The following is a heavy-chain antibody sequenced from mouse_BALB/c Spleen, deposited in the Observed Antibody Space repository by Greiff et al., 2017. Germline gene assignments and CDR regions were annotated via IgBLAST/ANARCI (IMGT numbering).Heavy chain of an antibody. D-gene: IGHD2-10*02. J-gene: IGHJ2*01. CDR1: GFSLTSYD. Sequence: QVQLKESGPGLVAPSQSLSITCTVSGFSLTSYDISWIRQPPGKGLEWLGVIWTGGGTNYNSAFMSRLSISKDNSKSQVFLKMNSLQTDDTAIYYCGRVKYGNYYFDYWGQGTTLTVSS. CDR3: GRVKYGNYYFDY. CDR2: IWTGGGT. V-gene: IGHV2-9-2*01.